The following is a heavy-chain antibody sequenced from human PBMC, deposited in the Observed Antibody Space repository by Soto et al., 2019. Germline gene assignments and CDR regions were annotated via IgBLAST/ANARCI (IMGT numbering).Heavy chain of an antibody. V-gene: IGHV1-18*01. D-gene: IGHD3-3*01. CDR1: GYTFTTYG. CDR2: ISGYNGNT. J-gene: IGHJ4*02. Sequence: SVKVSCQASGYTFTTYGIHWVRQAPGQGLEYMGWISGYNGNTKYPQRFQGRVTMTADTSRSTAYLELRSLRSEDTAVYHCARGAHGSGYAVYWGQGTLVTVSS. CDR3: ARGAHGSGYAVY.